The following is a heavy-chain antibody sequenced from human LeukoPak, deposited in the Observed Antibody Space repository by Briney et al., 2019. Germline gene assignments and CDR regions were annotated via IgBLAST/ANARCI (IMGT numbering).Heavy chain of an antibody. CDR3: ARKLRRITHYFDY. V-gene: IGHV4-34*01. J-gene: IGHJ4*02. CDR1: GGSFSGYY. D-gene: IGHD5-24*01. Sequence: TSETLSLTCAVYGGSFSGYYWSWIRQPSGKGLEWIGEINHSGSTNYNPSLKSRVTISVDTSKNQFSLKLSSVTAADTAVYYCARKLRRITHYFDYWGQGTLVTVSS. CDR2: INHSGST.